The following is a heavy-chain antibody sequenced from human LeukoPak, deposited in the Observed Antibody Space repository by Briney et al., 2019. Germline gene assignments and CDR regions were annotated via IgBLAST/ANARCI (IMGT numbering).Heavy chain of an antibody. V-gene: IGHV1-2*02. CDR3: ARGGRGWYGNWFDP. CDR2: INPNSGGT. CDR1: GYTFTGYY. J-gene: IGHJ5*02. D-gene: IGHD6-19*01. Sequence: GASVKVFCKASGYTFTGYYMHWVRQAPGQGLEWMGWINPNSGGTNYAQKFQGRVTVTRDTSISTAYMELSRLRSDDTAVYYCARGGRGWYGNWFDPWGQGTLVTVSS.